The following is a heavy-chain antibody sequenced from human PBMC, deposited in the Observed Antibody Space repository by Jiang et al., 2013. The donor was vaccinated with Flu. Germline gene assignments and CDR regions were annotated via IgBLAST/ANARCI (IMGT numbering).Heavy chain of an antibody. CDR3: AKGVGTIQVLDY. CDR2: ISGSGGST. J-gene: IGHJ4*02. V-gene: IGHV3-23*01. D-gene: IGHD1-26*01. CDR1: GFTFSSYA. Sequence: VQLLESGGGLVQPGGSLRVSCVASGFTFSSYAMSWVRQAPGKGLEWVSGISGSGGSTYYANSVKGRFSISRDNSKNTLYLQMNSLRAEDTAVYYCAKGVGTIQVLDYWGQGTLVTVSS.